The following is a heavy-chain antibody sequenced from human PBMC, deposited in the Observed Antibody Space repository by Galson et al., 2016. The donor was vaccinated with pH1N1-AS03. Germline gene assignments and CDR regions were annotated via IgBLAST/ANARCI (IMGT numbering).Heavy chain of an antibody. CDR3: GSSDYGDPIEF. Sequence: SLRLSCAASGFTFSSNWMHWVRQAPGKGLVWVPRIISDGRSTSYADPVKGRFTVSRDNARNMLYLEMNSLRVEDTAIYYCGSSDYGDPIEFWGQGALVTVSS. CDR2: IISDGRST. V-gene: IGHV3-74*01. J-gene: IGHJ4*02. CDR1: GFTFSSNW. D-gene: IGHD4-17*01.